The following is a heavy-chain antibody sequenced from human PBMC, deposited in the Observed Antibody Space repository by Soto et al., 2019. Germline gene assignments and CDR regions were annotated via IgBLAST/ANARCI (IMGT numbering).Heavy chain of an antibody. D-gene: IGHD2-15*01. V-gene: IGHV3-23*01. CDR1: GFTFSSYA. CDR2: TRDSGGDT. Sequence: GGSLRLSCAASGFTFSSYAMSWVRQAPGKGLEWVSTTRDSGGDTYYADSVKGRFAISRDNSKNMLYLQMNSLRAEDTAIYYWAKDQYCGVGRCYGMDVWGQGTTVTVSS. J-gene: IGHJ6*02. CDR3: AKDQYCGVGRCYGMDV.